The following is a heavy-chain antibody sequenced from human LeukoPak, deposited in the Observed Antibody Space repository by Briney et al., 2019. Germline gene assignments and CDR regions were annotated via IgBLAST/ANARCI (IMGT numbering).Heavy chain of an antibody. V-gene: IGHV3-30*14. D-gene: IGHD1-14*01. J-gene: IGHJ6*03. CDR3: ARDQIITGTNGYMDV. CDR1: GFSFSNYS. Sequence: PGRSLRLSCAASGFSFSNYSMEWVLQAPGKGLEWMTYMSYDGSNIQYLASVKGRFTISRDNSKNTLYLQMNSLRAEDTAVYYCARDQIITGTNGYMDVWGKGTTVTVSS. CDR2: MSYDGSNI.